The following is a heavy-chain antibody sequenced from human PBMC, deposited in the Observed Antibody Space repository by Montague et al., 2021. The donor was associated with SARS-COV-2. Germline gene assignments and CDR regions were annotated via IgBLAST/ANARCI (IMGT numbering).Heavy chain of an antibody. D-gene: IGHD4/OR15-4a*01. J-gene: IGHJ4*02. V-gene: IGHV4-59*08. Sequence: SETLSLTCTVSGGSISSFYWSWFRQPPGKGLEWIGYISYNGSTNYNPSLTSRVTMSVDTSKNQFSLKVNSVTAADTAVYYCARHYSANLPAVYWGQGTLVTVSS. CDR1: GGSISSFY. CDR3: ARHYSANLPAVY. CDR2: ISYNGST.